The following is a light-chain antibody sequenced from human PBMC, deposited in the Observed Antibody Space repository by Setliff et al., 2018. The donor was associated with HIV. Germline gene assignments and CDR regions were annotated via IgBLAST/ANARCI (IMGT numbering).Light chain of an antibody. CDR3: GSCTSTSPCA. V-gene: IGLV2-14*01. CDR1: GRDLGNFNF. CDR2: EIN. J-gene: IGLJ1*01. Sequence: QSVLSPPASVSASPGQSVSISCTGSGRDLGNFNFVSCYQQYPGDAPQLIIYEINNRPSGVSSRFSGSKSGNTASLTISDLQAQDEADYYCGSCTSTSPCAFGTGTKVTVL.